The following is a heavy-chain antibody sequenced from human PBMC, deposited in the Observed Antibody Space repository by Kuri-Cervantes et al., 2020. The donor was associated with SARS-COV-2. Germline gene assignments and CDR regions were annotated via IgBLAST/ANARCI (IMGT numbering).Heavy chain of an antibody. CDR2: IWYDGSNK. Sequence: GGSLRLSCAASGFSFSDSGMHWVRLAPGKGLEWVAIIWYDGSNKYYADSVKGRFTISRDNSKNTLYLQMNSLRAEDTAVYYCAKGGDMIVVVILRYWGQGTLVTVSS. CDR1: GFSFSDSG. CDR3: AKGGDMIVVVILRY. V-gene: IGHV3-30*02. J-gene: IGHJ4*02. D-gene: IGHD3-22*01.